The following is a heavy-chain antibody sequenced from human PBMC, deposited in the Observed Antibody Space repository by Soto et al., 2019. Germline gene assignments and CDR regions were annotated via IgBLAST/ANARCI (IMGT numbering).Heavy chain of an antibody. CDR1: GGSISSSSYY. V-gene: IGHV4-39*01. Sequence: PSETLSLTCTVSGGSISSSSYYWGWIRKPPGKGLEWIGSIYYSGNTYYNPSLKSRVTISVDTSKNQFSLKLSSVTAADTAVYYCARGYGSGSFNWFDPWGQGTLVTVSS. CDR2: IYYSGNT. D-gene: IGHD3-10*01. J-gene: IGHJ5*02. CDR3: ARGYGSGSFNWFDP.